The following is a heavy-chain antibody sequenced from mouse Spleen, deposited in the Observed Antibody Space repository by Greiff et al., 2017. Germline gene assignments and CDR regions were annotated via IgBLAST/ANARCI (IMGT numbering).Heavy chain of an antibody. CDR3: ARAAPPYYYAMDY. Sequence: EVKLMESEGGLVQPGSSMKLSCTASGFTFSDYYMAWVRQVPEKGLEWVANINYDGSSTYYLDSLKSRFIISRDNAKNILYLQMSSLKSEDTATYYCARAAPPYYYAMDYWGQGTSVTVSS. V-gene: IGHV5-16*01. CDR1: GFTFSDYY. J-gene: IGHJ4*01. CDR2: INYDGSST.